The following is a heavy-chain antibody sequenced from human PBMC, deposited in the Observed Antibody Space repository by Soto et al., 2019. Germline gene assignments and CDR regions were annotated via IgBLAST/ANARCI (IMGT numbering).Heavy chain of an antibody. D-gene: IGHD3-10*01. Sequence: QVQLVQSGAEVKKPGSSVKVSCKASGGTFSSYAISWVRQAPGQGLEWMGGIIPIFGTANYAQKFQGRVTITADESTSTAYMELSSQRSEDTAVYYCARERWFGELLPTTYYYYGMDVWGQGTTVTVAS. J-gene: IGHJ6*02. CDR1: GGTFSSYA. CDR2: IIPIFGTA. CDR3: ARERWFGELLPTTYYYYGMDV. V-gene: IGHV1-69*01.